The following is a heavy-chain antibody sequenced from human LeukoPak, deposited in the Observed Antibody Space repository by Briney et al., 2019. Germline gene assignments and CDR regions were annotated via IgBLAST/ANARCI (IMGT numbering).Heavy chain of an antibody. V-gene: IGHV3-33*06. CDR1: GFTFRSYG. CDR3: AKEYSSSWPVGIDY. D-gene: IGHD6-13*01. J-gene: IGHJ4*02. CDR2: IWYDGSNK. Sequence: GRSLRLSCAASGFTFRSYGMHWVRQAPGKGLEWVAVIWYDGSNKYYADSVKGRFTISRDNSKNTLYLQMNSLRDEDTAVYYCAKEYSSSWPVGIDYWGQGTLVTVSS.